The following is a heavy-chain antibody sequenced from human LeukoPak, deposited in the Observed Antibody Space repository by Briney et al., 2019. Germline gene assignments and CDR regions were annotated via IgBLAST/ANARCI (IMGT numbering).Heavy chain of an antibody. V-gene: IGHV1-2*02. CDR3: AREPGDY. CDR2: INPNSGGT. J-gene: IGHJ4*02. Sequence: ASVKVSCKASGYTFTGYYIHWVRQAPGQGLEWMGWINPNSGGTNYAQKFQGRVTMTRDTSMNTAYMDLSRLRSDDTAVYYCAREPGDYWGQGTLVTVSS. CDR1: GYTFTGYY.